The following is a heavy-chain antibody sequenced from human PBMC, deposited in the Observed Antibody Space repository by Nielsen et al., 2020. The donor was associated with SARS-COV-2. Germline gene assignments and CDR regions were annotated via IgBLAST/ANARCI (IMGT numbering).Heavy chain of an antibody. CDR3: ARTPEYSSSFFFDY. J-gene: IGHJ4*02. D-gene: IGHD6-6*01. V-gene: IGHV2-70*04. CDR1: GFSLSTSGMR. Sequence: SGLTLVKPTQTLTLTCTFSGFSLSTSGMRVSWIRQPPGKALEWLARIDWDDDKFYSTSLKTRLTISKDTSKNQVVLTMTNMDPVDTATYYCARTPEYSSSFFFDYWGQGTLVTVSS. CDR2: IDWDDDK.